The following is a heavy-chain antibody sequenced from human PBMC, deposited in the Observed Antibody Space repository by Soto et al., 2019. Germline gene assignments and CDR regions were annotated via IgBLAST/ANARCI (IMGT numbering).Heavy chain of an antibody. D-gene: IGHD2-21*02. J-gene: IGHJ4*02. Sequence: EVQLVESGGGLVQPGGSLRLSCAASGFTFSSYWMSWVRQAPGRGLEWVANIRQDGSEEQYVDSMKGRFTISRDNAKNSLYLQMNSLRAEDTAVDYCARHSRTLPVYWGQGALVTVSS. CDR3: ARHSRTLPVY. CDR1: GFTFSSYW. CDR2: IRQDGSEE. V-gene: IGHV3-7*01.